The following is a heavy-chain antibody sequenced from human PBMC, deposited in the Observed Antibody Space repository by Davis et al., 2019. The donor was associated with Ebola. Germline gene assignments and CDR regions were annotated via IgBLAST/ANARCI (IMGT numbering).Heavy chain of an antibody. J-gene: IGHJ4*02. CDR2: IHYSGST. CDR1: GGSISSGGYY. Sequence: PSETLSLTCTVSGGSISSGGYYWSWIRQHPGKGLEWIGYIHYSGSTYYSPSLKSRVTISVDTSKNQFSLNLSSVTAADTAVYYCARSSLLWFGGIDYWGQGTLVTVSS. D-gene: IGHD3-10*01. V-gene: IGHV4-31*03. CDR3: ARSSLLWFGGIDY.